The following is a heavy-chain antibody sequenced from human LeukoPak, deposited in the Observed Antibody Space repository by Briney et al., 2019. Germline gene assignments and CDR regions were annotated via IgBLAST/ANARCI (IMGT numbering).Heavy chain of an antibody. D-gene: IGHD5-18*01. V-gene: IGHV3-30*02. J-gene: IGHJ4*02. CDR1: GFTFSSYG. CDR2: IRYDGSNK. CDR3: AKDRRYSYGLIDY. Sequence: GGSLRLSCAASGFTFSSYGMHWVRQAPGKGLEWVAFIRYDGSNKYCADSVKGRSTISRDNSKNTLYLQMNSLRAEDTAVYYCAKDRRYSYGLIDYWGQGTLVTVSS.